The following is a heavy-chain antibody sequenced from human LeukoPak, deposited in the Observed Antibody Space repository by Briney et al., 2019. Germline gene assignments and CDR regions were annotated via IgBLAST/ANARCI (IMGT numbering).Heavy chain of an antibody. CDR2: IYSTGST. J-gene: IGHJ4*02. Sequence: SETLSLTCTVSGGSNSSYYWSWIRQPAGKGLEWIGRIYSTGSTNYNPSLKSRVTMSVDTSKNQFSLRLRSVTAADTAVYYCARQIASAGTAGFDFWGQGALVTVSS. D-gene: IGHD6-13*01. V-gene: IGHV4-4*07. CDR1: GGSNSSYY. CDR3: ARQIASAGTAGFDF.